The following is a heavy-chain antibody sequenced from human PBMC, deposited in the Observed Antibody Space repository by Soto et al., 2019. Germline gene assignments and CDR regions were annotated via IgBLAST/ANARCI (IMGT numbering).Heavy chain of an antibody. Sequence: QVQLVQSGAEVTKPGTSVKVSCKASGYTFTSYYMHWVRQAHGQGLEWMGIINPSGGSTSYAQKFQGRVTMTRDTSTSTVYMELSSLRSEDTAVYYCARALVPTGNYGDYVGGDYWGQGTLVTVSS. V-gene: IGHV1-46*03. CDR2: INPSGGST. CDR3: ARALVPTGNYGDYVGGDY. D-gene: IGHD4-17*01. CDR1: GYTFTSYY. J-gene: IGHJ4*02.